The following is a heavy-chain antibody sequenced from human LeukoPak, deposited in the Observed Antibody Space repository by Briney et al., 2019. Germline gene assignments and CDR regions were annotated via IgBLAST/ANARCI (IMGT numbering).Heavy chain of an antibody. V-gene: IGHV3-23*01. Sequence: GGSLRLSCAASGFTFSSYWMSWVRQAPGKGLEWVSAISGSGGSTYYADSVKGRFTISRDNSKNTLYLQMNSLRAEDTAVYYCAKDGSITMIVVVISYFDYWGQGTLVTVS. CDR3: AKDGSITMIVVVISYFDY. J-gene: IGHJ4*02. D-gene: IGHD3-22*01. CDR1: GFTFSSYW. CDR2: ISGSGGST.